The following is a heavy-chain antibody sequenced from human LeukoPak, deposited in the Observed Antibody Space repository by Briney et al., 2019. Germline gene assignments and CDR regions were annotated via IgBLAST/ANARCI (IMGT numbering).Heavy chain of an antibody. Sequence: PGGSLRLSCAASGFTFSSYWMSWVRKAPGKGLEWVANIKQDGSEQYSVDSVKGRFTISRDNAKNSLYLQMNSLRAEHTAVYYCARDSLIELHDAVDIWGQGTMVTVSS. CDR1: GFTFSSYW. CDR2: IKQDGSEQ. CDR3: ARDSLIELHDAVDI. D-gene: IGHD1-26*01. V-gene: IGHV3-7*01. J-gene: IGHJ3*02.